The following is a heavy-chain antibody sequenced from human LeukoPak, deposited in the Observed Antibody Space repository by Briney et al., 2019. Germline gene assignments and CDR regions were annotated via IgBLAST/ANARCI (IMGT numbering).Heavy chain of an antibody. CDR3: ARVSSMIVVVITTPLRYYYMDV. CDR1: GFTFSSYS. V-gene: IGHV3-21*01. D-gene: IGHD3-22*01. J-gene: IGHJ6*03. Sequence: GGSLRLSCAASGFTFSSYSMNWVRQAPGKWLEWVSSISSSSSYIYYADSVKGRFTISRDNAKNSLYLQMNSLRAEDTAVYYCARVSSMIVVVITTPLRYYYMDVWGKGTTVTVSS. CDR2: ISSSSSYI.